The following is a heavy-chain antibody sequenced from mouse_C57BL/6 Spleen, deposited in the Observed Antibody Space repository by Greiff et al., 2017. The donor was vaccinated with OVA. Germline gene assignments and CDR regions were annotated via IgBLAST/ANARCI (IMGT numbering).Heavy chain of an antibody. CDR1: GYTFTSYW. V-gene: IGHV1-69*01. D-gene: IGHD6-1*01. CDR2: IDPSDSYT. Sequence: VQLQQPGAELVMPGASVKLSCKASGYTFTSYWMHWVKQRPGQGLEWIGEIDPSDSYTNYNQKFKGKSTLTVDKSSSTAYMQLSSLTSEDSAVYYCARAATGGYFDVWGTGTTVTVSS. CDR3: ARAATGGYFDV. J-gene: IGHJ1*03.